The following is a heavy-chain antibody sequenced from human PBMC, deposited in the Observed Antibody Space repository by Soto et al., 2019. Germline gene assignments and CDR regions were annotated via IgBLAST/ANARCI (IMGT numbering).Heavy chain of an antibody. J-gene: IGHJ4*02. Sequence: ASLKVSCKASGYTFTSYGISWVRQAPGQGLEWMGWISAYNGNTNYAQKLQGRVTMSTSTAYMELRSLRSDDTAVYYCARLRVEQQEDFDYWGQGTLVTVSS. CDR2: ISAYNGNT. V-gene: IGHV1-18*01. D-gene: IGHD6-13*01. CDR3: ARLRVEQQEDFDY. CDR1: GYTFTSYG.